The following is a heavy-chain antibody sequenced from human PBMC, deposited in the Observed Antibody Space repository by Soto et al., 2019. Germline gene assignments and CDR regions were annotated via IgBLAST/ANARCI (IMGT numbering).Heavy chain of an antibody. J-gene: IGHJ4*02. CDR2: LSVYNGNT. CDR1: GYTFTSYP. D-gene: IGHD1-26*01. V-gene: IGHV1-18*01. CDR3: ATVVGAVPY. Sequence: GASVKVSCKTSGYTFTSYPLSWVRQAPGQGLERMGWLSVYNGNTKYAQNLQGRVTVTTDTSTDTAYMELRSLRYDDTAVYFCATVVGAVPYWGQGTLVTVSS.